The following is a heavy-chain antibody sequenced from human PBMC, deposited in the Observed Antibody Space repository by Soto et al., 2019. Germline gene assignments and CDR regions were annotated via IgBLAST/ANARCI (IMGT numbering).Heavy chain of an antibody. Sequence: QVQLVESGGGVVQPGRSLRLSCAASGFTFSSYGMHWVRQAPGKGLEWVAVISYDGSNKYYADSVKGRFTISRDNSKNTLYLEMNSLRAEDTAVYYCAKDLKGDARPGGEATDYWGQGTLVTVSS. D-gene: IGHD1-26*01. J-gene: IGHJ4*02. V-gene: IGHV3-30*18. CDR2: ISYDGSNK. CDR3: AKDLKGDARPGGEATDY. CDR1: GFTFSSYG.